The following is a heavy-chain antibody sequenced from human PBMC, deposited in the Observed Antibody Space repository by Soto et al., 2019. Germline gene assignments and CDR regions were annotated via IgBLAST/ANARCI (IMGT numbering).Heavy chain of an antibody. D-gene: IGHD3-22*01. CDR2: LCGRGVST. V-gene: IGHV3-23*01. CDR3: AKGVGSKVYYDTSGYYLYYYYAMDV. CDR1: GFTFSSYA. Sequence: EVQLLASGGGLVQPGGSLRLSCAASGFTFSSYAMTWVRQAPGKGLEWVSALCGRGVSTYYADSLKGPFTISRKNSKITLCLQMISLRAEDTAVYYSAKGVGSKVYYDTSGYYLYYYYAMDVWGQGTTVTVSS. J-gene: IGHJ6*01.